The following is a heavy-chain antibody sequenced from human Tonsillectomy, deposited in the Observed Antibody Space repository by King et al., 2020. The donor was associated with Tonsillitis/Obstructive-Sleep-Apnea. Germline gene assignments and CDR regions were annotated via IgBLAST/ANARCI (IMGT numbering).Heavy chain of an antibody. Sequence: VQLVESGGGVVQPGRSLRLSCAASGFTFSNYAIHWVRQAPGKGLEWVAVISYDGSNKYYADSVKGRFTISRDNSRNTLDLQMNSLRVEDTAVYYCARDGIYDSSGYADAFDIWGQGTVVTVSS. CDR2: ISYDGSNK. CDR3: ARDGIYDSSGYADAFDI. CDR1: GFTFSNYA. D-gene: IGHD3-22*01. V-gene: IGHV3-30*04. J-gene: IGHJ3*02.